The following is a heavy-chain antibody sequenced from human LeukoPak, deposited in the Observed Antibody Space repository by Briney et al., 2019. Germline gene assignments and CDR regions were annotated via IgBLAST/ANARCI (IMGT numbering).Heavy chain of an antibody. CDR3: AKSLVLLKSRGY. CDR1: GFTFSNYG. D-gene: IGHD3-16*02. J-gene: IGHJ4*02. Sequence: GGSLRLSCAASGFTFSNYGMSWVRQAPGKGLEWVSGISGSGDSTDYADSVKGRFTISRDNSKNTLYVQMNSLRAEDTAVYYCAKSLVLLKSRGYWGQGTLVTVSS. V-gene: IGHV3-23*01. CDR2: ISGSGDST.